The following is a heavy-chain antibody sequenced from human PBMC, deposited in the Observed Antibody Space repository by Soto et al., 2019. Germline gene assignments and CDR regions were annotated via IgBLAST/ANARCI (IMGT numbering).Heavy chain of an antibody. V-gene: IGHV4-34*01. Sequence: PSETLSLTCAVYGWSFSGYYWRWIRQPPGKGLEWIGEINHSGSTNYKPSLKSRVTISVDTSKNHFSLNLSSVTAADTAVYYCARGFDSEDYGDYYFDYWGQGTLVTVSS. J-gene: IGHJ4*02. CDR3: ARGFDSEDYGDYYFDY. D-gene: IGHD4-17*01. CDR2: INHSGST. CDR1: GWSFSGYY.